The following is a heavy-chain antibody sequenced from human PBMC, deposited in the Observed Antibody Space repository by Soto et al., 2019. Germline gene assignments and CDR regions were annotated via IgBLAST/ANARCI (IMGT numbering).Heavy chain of an antibody. CDR2: ISSSSSYI. CDR3: AREGGHCSGGSCPFDI. CDR1: GFTFSSYS. V-gene: IGHV3-21*01. J-gene: IGHJ3*02. D-gene: IGHD2-15*01. Sequence: EVQLVESGGGLDKPGGSLRLSCAASGFTFSSYSMNWVRQAPGKGLEWVSSISSSSSYIYYADSVKGRFTISRDNAKNSLYLQMNSLRAEDTAVYYCAREGGHCSGGSCPFDIWGQGTMVTVSS.